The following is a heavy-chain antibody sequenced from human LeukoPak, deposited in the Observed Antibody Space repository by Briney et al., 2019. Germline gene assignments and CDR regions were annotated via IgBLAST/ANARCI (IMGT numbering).Heavy chain of an antibody. CDR1: GGTFSSYA. V-gene: IGHV1-69*01. Sequence: SVTVSCKASGGTFSSYAISWVRQAPGQGLEWMGGIIPIFGTANYAQKFQGRVTITADESTSTAYMELGSLRSEDTAVYYCAREGGSYYGIDYWGQGTLVTVS. CDR2: IIPIFGTA. CDR3: AREGGSYYGIDY. J-gene: IGHJ4*02. D-gene: IGHD1-26*01.